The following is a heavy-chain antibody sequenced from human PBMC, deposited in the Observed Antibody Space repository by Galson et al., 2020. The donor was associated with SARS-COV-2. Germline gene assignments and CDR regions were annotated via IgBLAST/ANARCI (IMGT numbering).Heavy chain of an antibody. CDR3: ARHTADCTNGICYADYYHGMDV. CDR1: GYRFTSYW. V-gene: IGHV5-51*01. D-gene: IGHD2-8*01. J-gene: IGHJ6*02. Sequence: GESLKISCQASGYRFTSYWIGWVRQMPGKGLEWMGIVFPGDSETRYSPSFQGQVTISADKSISTAYLQWSSLKASDTAMYYCARHTADCTNGICYADYYHGMDVWGLGTAVTVS. CDR2: VFPGDSET.